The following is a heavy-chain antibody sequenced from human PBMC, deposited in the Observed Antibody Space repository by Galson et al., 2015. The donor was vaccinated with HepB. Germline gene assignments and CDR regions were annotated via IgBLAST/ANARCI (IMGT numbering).Heavy chain of an antibody. D-gene: IGHD2-15*01. CDR3: AKDGIMVANNPYHFHY. CDR1: GFSFTRYA. CDR2: ITSSGGNS. Sequence: SLRLSYAASGFSFTRYAMTWVRQAPGMGLEWVSSITSSGGNSYYTDSGKGRFTVSRDNSKNTLLLQLNSLRAEDTAMYFCAKDGIMVANNPYHFHYWGQGTLVTVSS. J-gene: IGHJ4*02. V-gene: IGHV3-23*01.